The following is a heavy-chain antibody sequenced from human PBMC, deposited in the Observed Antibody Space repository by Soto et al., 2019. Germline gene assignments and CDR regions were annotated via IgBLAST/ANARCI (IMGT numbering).Heavy chain of an antibody. Sequence: GSLRLSCAASGFTFSSYSMNWVRQAPGKGLEWVSSISSSSSYIYYADSVKGRVTISRDNSKNTLYLHMNSLTAEDTAVYYCVKDMGYCSGGSCYWGAYFYYYMDVWGKGTTVTVSS. J-gene: IGHJ6*03. CDR2: ISSSSSYI. V-gene: IGHV3-21*06. CDR3: VKDMGYCSGGSCYWGAYFYYYMDV. D-gene: IGHD2-15*01. CDR1: GFTFSSYS.